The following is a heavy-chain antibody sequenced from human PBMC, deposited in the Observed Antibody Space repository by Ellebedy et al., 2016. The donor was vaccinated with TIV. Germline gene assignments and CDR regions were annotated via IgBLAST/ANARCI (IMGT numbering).Heavy chain of an antibody. CDR1: GYTFTGYY. J-gene: IGHJ4*02. D-gene: IGHD1-26*01. CDR2: INPTSGST. V-gene: IGHV1-46*01. CDR3: ARDLVGETSFVGY. Sequence: ASVKVSCXASGYTFTGYYMHWVRQAPGQGLEWVGVINPTSGSTSYAQKFQGRVTMTRDTSTSTVYMEMTNLRSDDTAVYYCARDLVGETSFVGYWGQGTLVTVSS.